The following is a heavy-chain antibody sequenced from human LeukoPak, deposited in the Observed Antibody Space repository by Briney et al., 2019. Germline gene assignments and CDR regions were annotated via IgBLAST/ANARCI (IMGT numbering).Heavy chain of an antibody. CDR1: GFTFTDYG. J-gene: IGHJ4*02. D-gene: IGHD3-16*01. V-gene: IGHV3-30*18. Sequence: PGRSLRLSCVASGFTFTDYGMRWVREAPGKGLEWGAVISYDGSSEYYADSVKGRFTISRDDSKNTVYLQMNSLRAEDTAVFYCAKPPWGGYEGPDFWGQGTLVNVSS. CDR3: AKPPWGGYEGPDF. CDR2: ISYDGSSE.